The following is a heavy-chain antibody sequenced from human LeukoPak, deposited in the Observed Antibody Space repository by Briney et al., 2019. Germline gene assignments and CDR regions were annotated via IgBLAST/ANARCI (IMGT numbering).Heavy chain of an antibody. Sequence: GGSLRLSCAASGFTLNNYWMHWVRQAPGMGLVWVSHINSDGTTTRYADSVKGRFTISRDNAKNTLYLQMNSLRAEDTAVYYCATSGYSYGWYYFDFWGQGTLVTVSS. V-gene: IGHV3-74*01. D-gene: IGHD5-18*01. CDR3: ATSGYSYGWYYFDF. CDR1: GFTLNNYW. J-gene: IGHJ4*02. CDR2: INSDGTTT.